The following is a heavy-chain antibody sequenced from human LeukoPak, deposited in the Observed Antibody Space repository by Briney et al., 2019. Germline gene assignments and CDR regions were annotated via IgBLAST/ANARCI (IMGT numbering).Heavy chain of an antibody. V-gene: IGHV4-39*01. Sequence: PSETLSLTCTVSGGSISSSIYYWGWIRQPPGKGLEWIGSIYYSGNTYYNPSLNSRVTISVDTSKNQFSLNLRSVTAADTAVYYCAMLGYFDWKFDYGGQGTLVTVSA. CDR1: GGSISSSIYY. J-gene: IGHJ4*02. D-gene: IGHD3-9*01. CDR2: IYYSGNT. CDR3: AMLGYFDWKFDY.